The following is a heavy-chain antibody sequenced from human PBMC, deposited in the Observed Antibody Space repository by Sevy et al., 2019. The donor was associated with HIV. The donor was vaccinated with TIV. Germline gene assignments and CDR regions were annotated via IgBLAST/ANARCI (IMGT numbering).Heavy chain of an antibody. V-gene: IGHV3-30*18. CDR1: GFTFYNYG. D-gene: IGHD6-13*01. CDR3: AKDRSGSWSVDY. CDR2: ISYDGKNE. J-gene: IGHJ4*02. Sequence: GGSLRLSCAGSGFTFYNYGIHWVRQAPGKGLKWVTMISYDGKNENYADSVKGRFTISRDNSKNTVYLQMNSLRPDDTAIYYCAKDRSGSWSVDYWGQGTLVTVSS.